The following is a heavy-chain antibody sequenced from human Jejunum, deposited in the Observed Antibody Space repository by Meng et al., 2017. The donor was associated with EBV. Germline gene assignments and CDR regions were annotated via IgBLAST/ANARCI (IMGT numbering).Heavy chain of an antibody. CDR3: SKFAA. Sequence: XQVVEXXXGWVKRGGSLRLSCVVSGLTCSNAWMTWVRQAPGKGLEWVAVISWDGSNKHYADSVKGRFTISRDNSKNTLYLQMNSLRVEDTAVYYCSKFAAWGQGTLVTVSS. D-gene: IGHD6-25*01. J-gene: IGHJ4*02. V-gene: IGHV3-30*18. CDR2: ISWDGSNK. CDR1: GLTCSNAW.